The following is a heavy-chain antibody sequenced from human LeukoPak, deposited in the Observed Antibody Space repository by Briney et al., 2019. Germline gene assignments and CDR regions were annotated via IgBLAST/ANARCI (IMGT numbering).Heavy chain of an antibody. J-gene: IGHJ4*02. D-gene: IGHD5-18*01. CDR3: AKGEYSYGVVVAQPQGRC. V-gene: IGHV3-30*18. Sequence: GRSLRLSCAASGFTFTIYGMHWVRQAPSKGREWVAVISYDGSNKYYADSVKGRFTTSRDHSKNTPYRQTASLRAEDTDVYYCAKGEYSYGVVVAQPQGRCWGQGTLVTVSS. CDR2: ISYDGSNK. CDR1: GFTFTIYG.